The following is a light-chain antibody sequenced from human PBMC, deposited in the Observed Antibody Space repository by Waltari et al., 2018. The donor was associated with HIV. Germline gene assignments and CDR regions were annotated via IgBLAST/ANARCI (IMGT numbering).Light chain of an antibody. CDR2: STN. CDR1: SSNIGSNA. CDR3: AAWDDSLNAHMV. J-gene: IGLJ2*01. V-gene: IGLV1-44*01. Sequence: QSVLTQPPSASGTPGQRVIISCSGGSSNIGSNAVNWYQQLPGAAPKLLLYSTNQRPSGVPDRFSGSKSGTSASLAISGLQSEDEADYFCAAWDDSLNAHMVFGGGTKLTVL.